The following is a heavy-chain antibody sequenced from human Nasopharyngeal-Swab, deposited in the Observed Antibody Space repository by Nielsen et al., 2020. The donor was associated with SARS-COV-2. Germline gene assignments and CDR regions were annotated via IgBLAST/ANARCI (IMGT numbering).Heavy chain of an antibody. CDR2: ISWNSGSI. D-gene: IGHD5-12*01. V-gene: IGHV3-9*01. CDR1: GFTFDDYA. J-gene: IGHJ6*02. Sequence: GGSLRLSYAASGFTFDDYAMHWVRQAPGKGLEWVSGISWNSGSIGYADSVKGRFTISRDNAKNSLYLQMNSLRAEDTALYYCAKDISGGYGQYYYGMDVWGQGTTVTVSS. CDR3: AKDISGGYGQYYYGMDV.